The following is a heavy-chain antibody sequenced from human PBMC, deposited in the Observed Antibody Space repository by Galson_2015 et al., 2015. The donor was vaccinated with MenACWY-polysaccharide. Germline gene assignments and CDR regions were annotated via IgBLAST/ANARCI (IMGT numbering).Heavy chain of an antibody. J-gene: IGHJ3*02. D-gene: IGHD1-7*01. CDR3: ASTKVTGTPGVDAFDI. V-gene: IGHV3-53*01. CDR1: EFTVSSNS. Sequence: SLRLCCEASEFTVSSNSMSWVRQAPEKGLEWVSIIYSGGNTYYADSVKGRFTISRDESKNTLYLQMNSLRAEDTAVYYCASTKVTGTPGVDAFDIWGQGTMVTVSS. CDR2: IYSGGNT.